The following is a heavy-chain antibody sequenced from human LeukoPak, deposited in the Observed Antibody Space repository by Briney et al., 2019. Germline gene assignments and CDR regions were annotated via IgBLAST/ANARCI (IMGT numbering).Heavy chain of an antibody. D-gene: IGHD3-10*01. Sequence: GGSLRLSCAASGFSVINNYMSWVRQAPGKGLEWVSVIYSGGNTYYADSVKGRLAISKEYSRNTVYLQLNSLRAEDTAVYYCARESGFGELFPFAFDIWGQGTMVTVSA. CDR2: IYSGGNT. V-gene: IGHV3-53*01. CDR3: ARESGFGELFPFAFDI. CDR1: GFSVINNY. J-gene: IGHJ3*02.